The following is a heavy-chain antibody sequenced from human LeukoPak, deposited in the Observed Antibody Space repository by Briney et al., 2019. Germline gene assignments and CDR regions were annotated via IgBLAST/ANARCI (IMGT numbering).Heavy chain of an antibody. J-gene: IGHJ6*03. CDR3: ARELRYCSGGSCCDYYYYYYMDV. D-gene: IGHD2-15*01. Sequence: SETLSLTCTVSGGSISSGDYYWSWIRQPPGKGLEWIGYIYYSGSTYYNPSLMSRVTISVDTSKNQFSLKLSSVTAADTAVYYWARELRYCSGGSCCDYYYYYYMDVWGKGTTVTVSS. V-gene: IGHV4-30-4*08. CDR1: GGSISSGDYY. CDR2: IYYSGST.